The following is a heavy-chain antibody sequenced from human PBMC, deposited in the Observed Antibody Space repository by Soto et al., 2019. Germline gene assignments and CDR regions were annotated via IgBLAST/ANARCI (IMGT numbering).Heavy chain of an antibody. CDR2: VYYTGST. Sequence: SETLSLTCSVSGGSISGSYWSWIRQSLGKGLEWLGYVYYTGSTNYSPSLRSRVSISVDTSKNEFSLRLSSVTAADTAVYFCARSVAVPGAHIDYWGQGTKVTVYS. CDR3: ARSVAVPGAHIDY. CDR1: GGSISGSY. V-gene: IGHV4-59*01. D-gene: IGHD6-19*01. J-gene: IGHJ4*02.